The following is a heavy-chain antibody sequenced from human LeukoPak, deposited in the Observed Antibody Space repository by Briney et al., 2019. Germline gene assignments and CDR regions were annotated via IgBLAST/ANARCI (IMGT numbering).Heavy chain of an antibody. Sequence: PGGPLRLSCAASGFTFSTYWMSWVHQGPGKGLEWLGNINQDGSEKYNVDSVKGRFTISRDNAKKSLYLQMNSLRAEDTAVYYCARDDLEVATFDNWGQGTLVTVSS. CDR2: INQDGSEK. CDR1: GFTFSTYW. J-gene: IGHJ4*02. D-gene: IGHD5-12*01. CDR3: ARDDLEVATFDN. V-gene: IGHV3-7*04.